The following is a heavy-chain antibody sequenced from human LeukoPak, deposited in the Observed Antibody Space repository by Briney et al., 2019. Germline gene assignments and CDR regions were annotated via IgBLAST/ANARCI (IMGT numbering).Heavy chain of an antibody. D-gene: IGHD3-10*01. CDR3: ARDRGYYFDY. CDR2: IYYSGST. CDR1: GGSFSGYY. V-gene: IGHV4-31*11. J-gene: IGHJ4*02. Sequence: SETLSLTCAVYGGSFSGYYWSWIRQHPGKGLEWIGYIYYSGSTYYNPSLKSRVTISVDTSKNQFSLKLSSVTAADTAVYYCARDRGYYFDYWGQGTLVTVSS.